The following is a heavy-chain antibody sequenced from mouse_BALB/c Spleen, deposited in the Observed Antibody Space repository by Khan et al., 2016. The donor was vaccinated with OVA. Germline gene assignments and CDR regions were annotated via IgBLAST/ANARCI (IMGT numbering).Heavy chain of an antibody. CDR3: ARSGYDYFAY. CDR2: IYPGDGNT. J-gene: IGHJ3*01. V-gene: IGHV1-80*01. D-gene: IGHD2-14*01. CDR1: GYAFSNYL. Sequence: QVQLKQSGAELVRPGSSVKISCKASGYAFSNYLMNWVKQGPGQGLEWIGQIYPGDGNTNYNGKFKDKATLTADKSSSSAYIQLSSLTSEDSAVYFFARSGYDYFAYWGQGTLVTVSA.